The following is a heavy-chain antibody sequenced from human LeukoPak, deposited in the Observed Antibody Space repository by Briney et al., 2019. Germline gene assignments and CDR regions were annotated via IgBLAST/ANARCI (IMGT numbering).Heavy chain of an antibody. CDR3: AKDQRYDFWSGKWFDP. Sequence: GGSLRLSCAASGFTFSSYAMSWVRQAPGKGLEWVSAISGSGGSTYYADSVKGRFTISRDNSKNTLYLQMNSLRAEDTAVHYCAKDQRYDFWSGKWFDPWGQGTLVTVSS. V-gene: IGHV3-23*01. J-gene: IGHJ5*02. CDR1: GFTFSSYA. CDR2: ISGSGGST. D-gene: IGHD3-3*01.